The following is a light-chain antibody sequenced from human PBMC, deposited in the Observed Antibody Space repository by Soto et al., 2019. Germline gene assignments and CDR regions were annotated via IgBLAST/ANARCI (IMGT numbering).Light chain of an antibody. CDR1: QSFSSGY. CDR2: GAS. V-gene: IGKV3-20*01. J-gene: IGKJ1*01. Sequence: EIVLTQSPGTLSLSPGERATLSCRASQSFSSGYLAWYQQKPGQAPRLLIYGASSRATDIPDRFSGSGSGTDFTLTISSLQSEDFAVYFCQHYNNWPPTFGQGTKVEIK. CDR3: QHYNNWPPT.